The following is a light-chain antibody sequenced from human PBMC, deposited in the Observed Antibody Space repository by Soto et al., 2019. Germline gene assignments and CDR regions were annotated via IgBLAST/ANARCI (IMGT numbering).Light chain of an antibody. CDR2: GAS. CDR1: QSVSSN. Sequence: EIVFTQSPATLSVSPGERATLSCRASQSVSSNLAWYQQKPGQVPRLLIYGASSRATGIPARFRGSGSGTEFTLTISSLQSEDFAVYYCQQYNSWPWTFGQGTKV. CDR3: QQYNSWPWT. J-gene: IGKJ1*01. V-gene: IGKV3D-15*01.